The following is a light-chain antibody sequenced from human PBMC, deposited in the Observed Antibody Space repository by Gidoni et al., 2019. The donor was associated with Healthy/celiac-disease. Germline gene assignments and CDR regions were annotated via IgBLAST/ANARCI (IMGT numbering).Light chain of an antibody. V-gene: IGKV1-39*01. CDR2: AAS. CDR3: QQSYSTPET. Sequence: DIQMTQSPSSLSASVGDRVTITCRASQSISSYLNWYQQKPGKAPKLLIYAASSLQSGVPSRFSGSGSGTDFTLTISRLQPEDFATYYCQQSYSTPETCGQGTKVEIK. CDR1: QSISSY. J-gene: IGKJ1*01.